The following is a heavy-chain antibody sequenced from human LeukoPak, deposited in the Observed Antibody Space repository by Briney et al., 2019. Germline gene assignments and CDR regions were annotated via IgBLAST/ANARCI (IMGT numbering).Heavy chain of an antibody. J-gene: IGHJ5*01. CDR1: GYIFFSYW. CDR2: IYPDYSNT. D-gene: IGHD6-6*01. V-gene: IGHV5-51*01. Sequence: AESLLIFSRGSGYIFFSYWIGWVRRMPGTDLEWLGIIYPDYSNTKYSPSFQGQVTTTHDRAISTASLQWNSLKASDTAMHCGAWQSIATRSPSVDSWGQGTLVIVSS. CDR3: AWQSIATRSPSVDS.